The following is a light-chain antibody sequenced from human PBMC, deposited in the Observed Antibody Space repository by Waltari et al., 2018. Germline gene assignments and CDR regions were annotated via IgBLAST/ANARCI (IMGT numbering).Light chain of an antibody. CDR2: DAS. V-gene: IGKV1-33*01. CDR1: QNSDIF. Sequence: DVHVAQSPSSLSASVGDRVTITCQASQNSDIFLNWYQQTPGKVPKVLIYDASNSETGVPTRFSASGSGRHFTLTITNLQPDDIATYYCQQYDNLPPAFGGGTKVEIK. J-gene: IGKJ4*01. CDR3: QQYDNLPPA.